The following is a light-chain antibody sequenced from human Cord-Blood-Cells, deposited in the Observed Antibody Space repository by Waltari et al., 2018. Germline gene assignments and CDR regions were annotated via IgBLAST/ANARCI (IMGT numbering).Light chain of an antibody. J-gene: IGKJ1*01. V-gene: IGKV1-5*03. Sequence: DIQMTQASSTLSASVGDRVTITCRASQSISSWLAWYQQKPGTAPKLLSYKASSLESGVPSRFSGSGSGAEFTLTSSSLQPDDFATYYCQQYNSYSRAFSQGTKVEIK. CDR2: KAS. CDR3: QQYNSYSRA. CDR1: QSISSW.